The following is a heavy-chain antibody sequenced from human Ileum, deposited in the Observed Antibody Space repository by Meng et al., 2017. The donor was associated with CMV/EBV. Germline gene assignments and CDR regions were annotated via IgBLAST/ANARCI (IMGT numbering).Heavy chain of an antibody. CDR2: IYWDDDK. J-gene: IGHJ5*02. Sequence: NLQSVVPPRVKPHHTPPLNSTFSGFSLGPSGVGVGWIRQPPGKALEWLALIYWDDDKRYSPSLKSRLTITKDTSKNQVVLTMTNMDPVDTATYYCAHRLGAFDPWGQGTLVTVSS. CDR3: AHRLGAFDP. V-gene: IGHV2-5*02. CDR1: GFSLGPSGVG.